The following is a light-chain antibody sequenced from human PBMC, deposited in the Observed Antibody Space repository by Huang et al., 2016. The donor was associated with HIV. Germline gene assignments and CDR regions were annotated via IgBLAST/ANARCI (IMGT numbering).Light chain of an antibody. CDR3: QQYYSTPYT. V-gene: IGKV1-NL1*01. CDR2: A. Sequence: DIQMTQSPSSLSASGGDRVTITCRASQGISNSLAWYQQKPGKAPKLLLYAASRFSGSGSGTDYTLTISSLQPEDFATYYCQQYYSTPYTFGQGTKLEIK. CDR1: QGISNS. J-gene: IGKJ2*01.